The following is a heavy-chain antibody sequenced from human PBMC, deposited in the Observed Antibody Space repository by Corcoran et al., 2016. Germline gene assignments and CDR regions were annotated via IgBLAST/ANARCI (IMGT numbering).Heavy chain of an antibody. Sequence: QVQLQESGPGLVKPSETLSLTCTVSGYSISSGYYWGWIRQPPGKGLEWIGSIYHSGSTYYNPSLKSRVTISVDTSKNQFSLKLSSVTAADTAVYYCARVLDGDYGDYWGQGTLVTVSS. D-gene: IGHD3-3*01. V-gene: IGHV4-38-2*02. J-gene: IGHJ4*02. CDR3: ARVLDGDYGDY. CDR1: GYSISSGYY. CDR2: IYHSGST.